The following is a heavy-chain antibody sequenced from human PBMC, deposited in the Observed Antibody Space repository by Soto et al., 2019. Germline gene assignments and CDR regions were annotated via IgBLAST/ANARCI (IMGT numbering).Heavy chain of an antibody. CDR2: INHSGST. V-gene: IGHV4-34*01. CDR1: VVSSSGYY. D-gene: IGHD3-22*01. Sequence: LXLICAVCVVSSSGYYWRWIREPPGKGLEWIGEINHSGSTNYNPSLKSRVTISVDTSKNQFSLKLRSVTAADTAVYYCARGPRYYDSSGLDYWGQGTLVTVS. J-gene: IGHJ4*02. CDR3: ARGPRYYDSSGLDY.